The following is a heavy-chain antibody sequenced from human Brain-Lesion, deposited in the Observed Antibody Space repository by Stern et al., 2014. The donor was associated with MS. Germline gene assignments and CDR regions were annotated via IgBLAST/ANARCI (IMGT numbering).Heavy chain of an antibody. D-gene: IGHD3-10*01. CDR2: IYYRGST. V-gene: IGHV4-39*01. CDR3: AKLWLGELPESPFDY. Sequence: VQLVESGPGLVKPSETLSLTCTVSGGSISSSSYYWGWIRQPPGKGLEWIGSIYYRGSTYYNPSLKSRVTISMDTTKNQFSPELSSVTAADTAVYFCAKLWLGELPESPFDYWGQGTLVTVSS. J-gene: IGHJ4*02. CDR1: GGSISSSSYY.